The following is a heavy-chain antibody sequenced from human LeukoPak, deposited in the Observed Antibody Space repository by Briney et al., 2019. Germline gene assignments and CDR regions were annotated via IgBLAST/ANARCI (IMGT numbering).Heavy chain of an antibody. D-gene: IGHD3-3*01. CDR1: GFTFSSYA. J-gene: IGHJ5*02. V-gene: IGHV3-23*01. CDR3: AKDGDFWSGNNWFDP. CDR2: ISGSGGST. Sequence: PGGSLRLSCAASGFTFSSYAMSWVRQAPGKGLKGVSAISGSGGSTYYADSVKGRFTISRDNSKNTLYLQMNSLRAEDTAVYYCAKDGDFWSGNNWFDPWGQGTLVTVSS.